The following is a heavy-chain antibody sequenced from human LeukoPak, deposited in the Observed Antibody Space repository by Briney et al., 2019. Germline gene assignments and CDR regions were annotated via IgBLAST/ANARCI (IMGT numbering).Heavy chain of an antibody. CDR2: IYHSGST. CDR3: ARGSLGRAVMFFDY. CDR1: GGSISNYY. D-gene: IGHD3-10*01. Sequence: SETLSLTCTVSGGSISNYYWSWIRQPPGKGLEWIGYIYHSGSTNNNPSLKNRLTMSLDTSKNQFSLKLSSVTAADTAVYYCARGSLGRAVMFFDYWGQGTLVTVSS. J-gene: IGHJ4*02. V-gene: IGHV4-59*01.